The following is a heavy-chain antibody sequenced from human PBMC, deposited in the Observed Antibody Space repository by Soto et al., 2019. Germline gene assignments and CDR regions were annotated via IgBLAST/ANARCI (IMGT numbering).Heavy chain of an antibody. D-gene: IGHD6-13*01. Sequence: QVQLVQSGAEVKKPGSSVKVSCKASGGTFHNYATTWVRQAPGQGLEWMGVISPVFGTANYAQKFQGRLTISADESTTTVYMELRRLTSEDTAVYFCARGQQGQQPTLYYFDYWGQGTLVTVSS. CDR1: GGTFHNYA. V-gene: IGHV1-69*01. CDR3: ARGQQGQQPTLYYFDY. CDR2: ISPVFGTA. J-gene: IGHJ4*02.